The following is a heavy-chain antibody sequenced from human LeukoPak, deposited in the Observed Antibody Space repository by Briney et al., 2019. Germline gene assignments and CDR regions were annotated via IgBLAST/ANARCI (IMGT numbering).Heavy chain of an antibody. J-gene: IGHJ4*02. CDR1: GYTFTGYY. D-gene: IGHD3-22*01. CDR3: ARDGRSGYYSHFDY. Sequence: ASVKVSCKASGYTFTGYYMHWVRQAPGQGLEWMGWINPDSGGTNYAQKFQGRVTMTRDTSISTAYMELSRLRSDDTAVYYCARDGRSGYYSHFDYWGQGTLVTVSS. V-gene: IGHV1-2*02. CDR2: INPDSGGT.